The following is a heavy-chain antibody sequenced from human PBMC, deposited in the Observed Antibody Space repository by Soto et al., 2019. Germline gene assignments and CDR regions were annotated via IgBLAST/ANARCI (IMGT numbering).Heavy chain of an antibody. CDR3: ARDRERDAWYEDY. V-gene: IGHV3-33*01. D-gene: IGHD6-13*01. Sequence: PGGSLRLSCAASGFTFSNYGMHWARQAPGKGLEWVAVIWYDGSNKYYADSVKGRFTISRDDSKNTLYLQMNSLRAEDTAVYYCARDRERDAWYEDYWGQGTLVTVSS. CDR2: IWYDGSNK. J-gene: IGHJ4*02. CDR1: GFTFSNYG.